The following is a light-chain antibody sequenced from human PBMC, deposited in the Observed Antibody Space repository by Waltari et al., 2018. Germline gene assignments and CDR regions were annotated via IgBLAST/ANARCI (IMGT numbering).Light chain of an antibody. V-gene: IGKV3-15*01. CDR2: DAS. Sequence: EIVMTQSPATLSVSPGERATLSCRASQSVSSNLAWYQQKPGQAPRLLIYDASTRATGIPARFSGSGSGTEFTLTISSMQSEDFAVDYCQQYNNWPPVYTFGQGTKLEIK. CDR1: QSVSSN. CDR3: QQYNNWPPVYT. J-gene: IGKJ2*01.